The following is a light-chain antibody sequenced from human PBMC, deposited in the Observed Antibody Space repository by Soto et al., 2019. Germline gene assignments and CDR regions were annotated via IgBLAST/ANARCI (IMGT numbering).Light chain of an antibody. CDR2: DAS. CDR1: QSISSW. Sequence: DIQMTQSPSTLSASVGDRVAITCRASQSISSWLAWYQQKPGKAPKLLIYDASSLESGVPSRFSGSGSGTEFTPTISSLQPDDSATYYCQRYNTYPLTFGGGTKVDIK. V-gene: IGKV1-5*01. CDR3: QRYNTYPLT. J-gene: IGKJ4*01.